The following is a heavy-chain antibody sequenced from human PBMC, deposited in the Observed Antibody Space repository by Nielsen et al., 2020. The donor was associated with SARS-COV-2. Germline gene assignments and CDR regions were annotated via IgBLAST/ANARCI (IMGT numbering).Heavy chain of an antibody. CDR1: GFTFGSYA. CDR3: ARGQLWFPGTH. J-gene: IGHJ1*01. V-gene: IGHV3-33*08. Sequence: GESLKISCAASGFTFGSYAMTWVRQAPGKGLEWVAVIWYDGSNKYYADSVKGRFTISRDNSKNTLYLQMNSLRAEDTAVYYCARGQLWFPGTHWGQGTLVTVSS. D-gene: IGHD5-18*01. CDR2: IWYDGSNK.